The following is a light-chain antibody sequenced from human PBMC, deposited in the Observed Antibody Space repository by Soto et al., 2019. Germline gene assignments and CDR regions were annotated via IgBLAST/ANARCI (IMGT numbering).Light chain of an antibody. J-gene: IGLJ2*01. Sequence: QSVLTQPPSASGTPGQRVTISCSGSSSNIGSNHVYWYQQLPGTAPKLFIYRNNQRPSGVPDRFSGSKSGTSAYLAIIGLWSEDEADYYCAAWDDSLSGVVFGGGTKVTVL. V-gene: IGLV1-47*03. CDR2: RNN. CDR1: SSNIGSNH. CDR3: AAWDDSLSGVV.